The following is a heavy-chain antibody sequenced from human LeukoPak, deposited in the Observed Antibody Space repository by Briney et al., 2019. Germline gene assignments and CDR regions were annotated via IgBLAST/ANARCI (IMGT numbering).Heavy chain of an antibody. J-gene: IGHJ4*02. Sequence: QTGGSLRLSCAASGFTFSGHWMSWVRQAPGKGLEWVANIDQGGSDKYYVDSVKGRFTISRDNANNLLYLQMNSLRDEDTAVYYCTRDRSRAEDDWGQGTLVTVSS. CDR2: IDQGGSDK. CDR1: GFTFSGHW. D-gene: IGHD1-14*01. CDR3: TRDRSRAEDD. V-gene: IGHV3-7*01.